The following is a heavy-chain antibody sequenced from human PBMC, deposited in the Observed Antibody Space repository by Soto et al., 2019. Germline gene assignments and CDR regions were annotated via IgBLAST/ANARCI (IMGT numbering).Heavy chain of an antibody. D-gene: IGHD2-2*02. V-gene: IGHV5-51*01. CDR1: GYSFTNYW. J-gene: IGHJ4*02. CDR3: ARQGYCSSTACYTVDY. CDR2: IYPGDSNT. Sequence: VGSLKISCNGSGYSFTNYWIGWVRQMPGKGLEWMGTIYPGDSNTRYSPSFQGQVTISADKSISTAYLQWSSLKASDTAMYYCARQGYCSSTACYTVDYWGQGTLVTVSS.